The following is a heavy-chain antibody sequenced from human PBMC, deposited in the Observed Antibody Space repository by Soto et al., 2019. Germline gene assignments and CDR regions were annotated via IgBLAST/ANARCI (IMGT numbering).Heavy chain of an antibody. CDR3: ARVRYSSSAGYYYGMDV. CDR2: IWYDGSNK. J-gene: IGHJ6*02. V-gene: IGHV3-33*01. D-gene: IGHD6-13*01. Sequence: GGSLRLSCAASGFTFSSYGMHWVRQAPGKGLEWVAVIWYDGSNKYYADSGKGRFTISRDNSKNTLYLQMNSLRAEDTAVYYCARVRYSSSAGYYYGMDVWGQGTTVTVSS. CDR1: GFTFSSYG.